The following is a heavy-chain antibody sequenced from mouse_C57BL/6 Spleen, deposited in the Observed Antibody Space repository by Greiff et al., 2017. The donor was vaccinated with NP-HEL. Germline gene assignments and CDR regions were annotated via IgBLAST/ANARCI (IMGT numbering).Heavy chain of an antibody. Sequence: QVQLKQSGPGLVAPSQSLSITCTVSGFSLTSYGVDWVRQPPGKGLEWLGVIWGGGSTTYKSDLRTRLSIGKDNSKSQVILKMNSLQTDDTAKYYCAKHRSKRDAMDYWGQGTSVTVSS. CDR2: IWGGGST. CDR1: GFSLTSYG. D-gene: IGHD2-5*01. V-gene: IGHV2-9*01. CDR3: AKHRSKRDAMDY. J-gene: IGHJ4*01.